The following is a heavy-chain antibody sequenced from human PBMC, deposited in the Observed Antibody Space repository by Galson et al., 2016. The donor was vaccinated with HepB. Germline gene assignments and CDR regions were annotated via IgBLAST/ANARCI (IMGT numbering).Heavy chain of an antibody. V-gene: IGHV3-48*01. CDR3: AKGSDYYGWGSYPYYFDY. D-gene: IGHD3-10*01. CDR1: EFSFRSYS. J-gene: IGHJ4*02. CDR2: ITAGGNTI. Sequence: SLRLSCAASEFSFRSYSMNWVRQAPGKGLEWLSSITAGGNTIYYADSVKGRFTISRDNAKSSLYLQMNSLRVEDMAVYYCAKGSDYYGWGSYPYYFDYWGQGTLVTVSS.